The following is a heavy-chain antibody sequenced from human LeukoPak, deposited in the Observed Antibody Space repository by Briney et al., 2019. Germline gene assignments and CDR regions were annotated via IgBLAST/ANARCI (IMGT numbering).Heavy chain of an antibody. V-gene: IGHV4-39*01. Sequence: PSETLSLTCTVSGGSISSSTYYWGWIRQPPGKGLEWIGNIYYSGSTYYNPSLTSRVTISVDTSKNQYSLKLTAVTAAETAVYYCASHASVSGNWPRPLDYWGQGSLVTVSS. D-gene: IGHD6-19*01. CDR2: IYYSGST. CDR3: ASHASVSGNWPRPLDY. CDR1: GGSISSSTYY. J-gene: IGHJ4*02.